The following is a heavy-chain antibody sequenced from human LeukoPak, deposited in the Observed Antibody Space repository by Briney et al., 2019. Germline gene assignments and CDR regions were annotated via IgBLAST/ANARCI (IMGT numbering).Heavy chain of an antibody. Sequence: SVKVSCKASGGTFSSYAISWVRQAPGQGLEWMGGIIPIFGTANYAQKFKGRVTITTDESTSTAYMELSSLRSEDTAVYYCARLGYRGYDLDYWGQGTLVTVSS. J-gene: IGHJ4*02. V-gene: IGHV1-69*05. CDR3: ARLGYRGYDLDY. CDR1: GGTFSSYA. CDR2: IIPIFGTA. D-gene: IGHD5-12*01.